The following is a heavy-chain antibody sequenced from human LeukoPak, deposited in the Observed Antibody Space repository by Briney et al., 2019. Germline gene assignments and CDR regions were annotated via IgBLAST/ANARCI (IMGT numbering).Heavy chain of an antibody. D-gene: IGHD2-15*01. CDR1: GFTFSGYS. J-gene: IGHJ4*02. CDR2: ISRSSSYI. Sequence: PGGSLRLSCAASGFTFSGYSMNWVRQAPGKGLEWVSSISRSSSYIYYADSVKGQFITSRDNAKNSLSLQMNSLRAEDTAVYYCARLGYSSFDYWGRGTLVTVSS. V-gene: IGHV3-21*01. CDR3: ARLGYSSFDY.